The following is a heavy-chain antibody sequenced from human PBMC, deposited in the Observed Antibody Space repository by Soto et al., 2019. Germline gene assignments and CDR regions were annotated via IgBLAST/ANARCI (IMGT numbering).Heavy chain of an antibody. CDR2: TYYRSKWYN. Sequence: SQTLSLTCAISGDSVSSNSAAWNWFRQSPSRGLEWLGRTYYRSKWYNDYAVSVKSRITINPDTSKNQFSLQLNSVTPDDTAVYYCARHGGYYDRQAFDIWGHGTMLTVSS. V-gene: IGHV6-1*01. D-gene: IGHD3-22*01. CDR3: ARHGGYYDRQAFDI. CDR1: GDSVSSNSAA. J-gene: IGHJ3*02.